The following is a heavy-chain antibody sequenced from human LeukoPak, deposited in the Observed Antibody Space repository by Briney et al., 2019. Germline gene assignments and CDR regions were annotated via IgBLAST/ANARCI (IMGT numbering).Heavy chain of an antibody. D-gene: IGHD4-17*01. V-gene: IGHV1-46*01. Sequence: GASVKVSCKASGYTFTSYYMHWVRQAPGQGLEWMGIINPSGGPANYAQKNEGRVTMTRDTSTSTVYMELNSLKSEDTAVYYCARGPPTTMTNRYFGLFDPWGQGTSVTLSS. CDR3: ARGPPTTMTNRYFGLFDP. CDR1: GYTFTSYY. J-gene: IGHJ5*02. CDR2: INPSGGPA.